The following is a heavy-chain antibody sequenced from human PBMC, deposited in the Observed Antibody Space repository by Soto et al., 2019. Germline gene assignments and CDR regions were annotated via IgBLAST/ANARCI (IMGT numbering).Heavy chain of an antibody. CDR1: GCTLSSYS. D-gene: IGHD6-19*01. Sequence: EVQLVESGGGLVKPGGSLRLSCAASGCTLSSYSMNWVRQAPGKGLEWVSSISSSSSYIYYADSVKGRFTISRDNAKNSLYLQMNSLRAEDTAVYYCARGRAGHYFDYWGQGTLVTVSS. J-gene: IGHJ4*02. CDR2: ISSSSSYI. CDR3: ARGRAGHYFDY. V-gene: IGHV3-21*01.